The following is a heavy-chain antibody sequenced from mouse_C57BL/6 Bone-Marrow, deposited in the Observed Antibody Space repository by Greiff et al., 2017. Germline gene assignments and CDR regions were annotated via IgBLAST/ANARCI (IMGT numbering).Heavy chain of an antibody. J-gene: IGHJ2*01. V-gene: IGHV1-52*01. CDR2: IDPSDSET. D-gene: IGHD1-1*01. CDR1: GYTFTSYW. Sequence: VQLQQPGAELVRPGSSVKLSCKASGYTFTSYWMHWVKQRPIQGLEWIGNIDPSDSETHYNQKFQDKATLTADKSSSTAYMQLSSLTSEDSAVYYCARSDTTVVPFFDYWGKGTTLTVSS. CDR3: ARSDTTVVPFFDY.